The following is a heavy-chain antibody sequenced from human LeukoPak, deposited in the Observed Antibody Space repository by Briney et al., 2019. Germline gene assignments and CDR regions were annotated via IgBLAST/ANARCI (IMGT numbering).Heavy chain of an antibody. V-gene: IGHV3-33*01. D-gene: IGHD6-19*01. CDR1: GFTFSYYG. J-gene: IGHJ4*02. CDR2: IWYDGSNK. Sequence: PGRSLRLFCAASGFTFSYYGIHWVRQAPGKGLEWVAIIWYDGSNKYYADSVKGRFTISRDNSKNTLYLQMNSLRAEDTAVYYCAGDRNSDWYSPLDYWGQGSQVTVSP. CDR3: AGDRNSDWYSPLDY.